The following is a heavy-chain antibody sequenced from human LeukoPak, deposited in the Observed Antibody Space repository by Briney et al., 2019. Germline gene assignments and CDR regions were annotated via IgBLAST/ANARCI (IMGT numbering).Heavy chain of an antibody. Sequence: ASVKVSCKASGDTFTSYYMHWVRQAPGQGLEWMGIINPSGGSPSYAQKFQGRVTMTRDTSTSTVYLELSSLRSDDAAVYYCASSSSYMVNWFDPWGQGTLVTVSS. CDR1: GDTFTSYY. J-gene: IGHJ5*02. V-gene: IGHV1-46*01. D-gene: IGHD1-26*01. CDR2: INPSGGSP. CDR3: ASSSSYMVNWFDP.